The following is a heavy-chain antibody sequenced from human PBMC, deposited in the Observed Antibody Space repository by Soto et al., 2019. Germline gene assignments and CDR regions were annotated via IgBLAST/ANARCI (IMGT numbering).Heavy chain of an antibody. CDR3: ARDRYCSGGSCYTGRFDY. V-gene: IGHV3-33*01. CDR2: IWYDGSNK. CDR1: GCTFSSYG. D-gene: IGHD2-15*01. J-gene: IGHJ4*02. Sequence: PGGSLRLSCAASGCTFSSYGMHWVRQAPGKGLEWVAVIWYDGSNKYYADSVKGRFTISRDNSKNTLYLQMNSLRAEDTAVYYCARDRYCSGGSCYTGRFDYLGQGTLVTVSS.